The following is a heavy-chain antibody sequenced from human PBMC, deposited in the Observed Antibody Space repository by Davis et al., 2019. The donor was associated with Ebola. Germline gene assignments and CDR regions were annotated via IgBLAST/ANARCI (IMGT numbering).Heavy chain of an antibody. V-gene: IGHV1-46*01. D-gene: IGHD6-25*01. CDR3: ARDGIAAPRGDY. CDR1: GYTFTSYY. Sequence: AASVKVSCKASGYTFTSYYMHWVRQAPGQGLEWMGIINPSGGSTSYAQKFQGRVTMTRDTSTSTVYMELRSLRSDDTAVYYCARDGIAAPRGDYWGQGTLVSVSS. CDR2: INPSGGST. J-gene: IGHJ4*02.